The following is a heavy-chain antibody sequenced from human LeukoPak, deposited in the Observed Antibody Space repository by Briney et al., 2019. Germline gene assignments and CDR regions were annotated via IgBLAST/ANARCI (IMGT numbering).Heavy chain of an antibody. Sequence: ASVKVSCKASGYTFTSYGISWVRQAPGQGLEWMGWISAYNGNTNYAQKLQGRVTMTTDTSTSTAYMELRSLRSDDTAMYYCARDGDSSSWYWMNYYYGMDVWGQGTTVTVSS. CDR1: GYTFTSYG. CDR2: ISAYNGNT. CDR3: ARDGDSSSWYWMNYYYGMDV. D-gene: IGHD6-13*01. V-gene: IGHV1-18*01. J-gene: IGHJ6*02.